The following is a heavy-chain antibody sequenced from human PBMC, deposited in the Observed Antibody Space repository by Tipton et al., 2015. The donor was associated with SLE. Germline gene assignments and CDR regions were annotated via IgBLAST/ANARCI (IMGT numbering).Heavy chain of an antibody. CDR3: ARADWFDP. Sequence: TLPLTCTVSGGSISSYYWSWIRQPPGKGLEWIGYIYYSGSTNYNPSLKSRVTISVDTSKNQFSLKLSSVTAADTAVYYCARADWFDPWGQGTLVTVSS. CDR2: IYYSGST. CDR1: GGSISSYY. V-gene: IGHV4-59*12. J-gene: IGHJ5*02.